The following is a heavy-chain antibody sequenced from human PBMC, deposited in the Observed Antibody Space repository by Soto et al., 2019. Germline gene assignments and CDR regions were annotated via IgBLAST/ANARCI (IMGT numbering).Heavy chain of an antibody. CDR2: IYSGGST. J-gene: IGHJ6*03. CDR3: AREGTGTDYYYYYYMDV. D-gene: IGHD1-1*01. CDR1: GFTVSSNY. V-gene: IGHV3-53*01. Sequence: GESLKISCAASGFTVSSNYMSWVRQAPGKGLEWVSVIYSGGSTYYADSVKGRFTISRDNSKNTLYLQMNSLRAEDTAVYYCAREGTGTDYYYYYYMDVWGKGTTVTVSS.